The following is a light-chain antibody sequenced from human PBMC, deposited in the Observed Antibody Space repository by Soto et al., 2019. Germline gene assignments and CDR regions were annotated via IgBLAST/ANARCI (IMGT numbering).Light chain of an antibody. V-gene: IGKV1-9*01. Sequence: IQLTQSPSSLSASVGDRVTITCRASQGSSSYLAWYQQQPGQAPKLLIYAASTLQSVVPSRFSGGGSGTDFTLTSSILQPEDFATYYCQQGDSYPVFGGGTKVEIK. CDR2: AAS. CDR1: QGSSSY. CDR3: QQGDSYPV. J-gene: IGKJ4*01.